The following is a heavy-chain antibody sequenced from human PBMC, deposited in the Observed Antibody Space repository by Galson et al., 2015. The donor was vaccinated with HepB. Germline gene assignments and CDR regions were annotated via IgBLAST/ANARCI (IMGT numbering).Heavy chain of an antibody. CDR2: ISVRAGYT. Sequence: SLRLSCAASAFTFSNFGMNWVRQAPGQGLEWVSSISVRAGYTFYADSVKGRFTISRDNSKNTLYLQMNSLRAEDTAVYYCAKEPRGHQDLDYWGQGTLVTVSS. V-gene: IGHV3-23*01. CDR1: AFTFSNFG. J-gene: IGHJ4*02. D-gene: IGHD3-10*01. CDR3: AKEPRGHQDLDY.